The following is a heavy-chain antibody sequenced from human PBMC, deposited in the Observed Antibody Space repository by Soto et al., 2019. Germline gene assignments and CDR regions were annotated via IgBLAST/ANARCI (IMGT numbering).Heavy chain of an antibody. D-gene: IGHD3-10*01. V-gene: IGHV3-30-3*01. J-gene: IGHJ4*02. CDR1: GFTFSSYA. CDR3: ATQSPYGPYFDY. CDR2: ISYDGSDK. Sequence: GGSLRLSCAASGFTFSSYAMHWVRQAPGKGLEWVALISYDGSDKDYADSVKGRFTISRDNSKNTLYLQMNSLRAEDTAVYYCATQSPYGPYFDYWGQGTLVTVSS.